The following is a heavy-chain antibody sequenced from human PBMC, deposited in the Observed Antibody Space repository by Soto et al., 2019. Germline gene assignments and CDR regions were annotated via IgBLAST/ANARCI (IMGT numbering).Heavy chain of an antibody. V-gene: IGHV1-24*01. CDR1: GYTLTELS. Sequence: ASVKVSCKVSGYTLTELSMHWVRQAPGKGLEWMGGFDPEDGETIYAQKFQGRVTMTEDTSTDTAYMELSSLRSEDTAVYYCATALPSRGYSGYGFFNWFDPWGQGTLVTVSS. J-gene: IGHJ5*02. CDR3: ATALPSRGYSGYGFFNWFDP. CDR2: FDPEDGET. D-gene: IGHD5-12*01.